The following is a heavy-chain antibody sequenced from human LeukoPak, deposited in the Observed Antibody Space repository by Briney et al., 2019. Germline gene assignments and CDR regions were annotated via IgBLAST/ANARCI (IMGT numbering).Heavy chain of an antibody. CDR3: EKYSTAPYVTSRIGY. J-gene: IGHJ4*02. V-gene: IGHV4-59*01. CDR1: GXSISSYY. CDR2: FYDSGST. Sequence: SETLSLTCTVSGXSISSYYWRWLRQPPGKGLEWIDNFYDSGSTNYNPSRKSRVTISVDTSKNQFSSRLSSVTAADTAVYYCEKYSTAPYVTSRIGYWGQGTLVTVSS. D-gene: IGHD6-6*01.